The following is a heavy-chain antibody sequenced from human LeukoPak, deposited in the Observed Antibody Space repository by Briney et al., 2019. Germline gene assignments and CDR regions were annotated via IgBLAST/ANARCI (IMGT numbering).Heavy chain of an antibody. V-gene: IGHV3-9*03. CDR2: ISWNSGSI. J-gene: IGHJ6*03. CDR3: AKVSRRRRRVYDIGSYMDV. D-gene: IGHD3-9*01. CDR1: GFTFDDYA. Sequence: QPGGSLRLSCAASGFTFDDYAMHWVRQAPGKGLEWVSGISWNSGSIGYADSVKGRFTISRDNAKNSLYLQMNSLRAEDMALYYCAKVSRRRRRVYDIGSYMDVWGKGTTVTVSS.